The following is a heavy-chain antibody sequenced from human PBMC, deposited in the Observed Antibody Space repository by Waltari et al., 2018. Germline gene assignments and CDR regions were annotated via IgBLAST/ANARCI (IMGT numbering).Heavy chain of an antibody. V-gene: IGHV4-38-2*01. J-gene: IGHJ4*02. CDR1: GYSISSGYY. Sequence: QVQLQESGPGLVKPSETLSLTCAVSGYSISSGYYWGWIRQPPGKGLEWIGSIYHSGSPYYTPSLKSRVTISVDTSKNQFSLKLSSVTAADTAVYYCARRVKGSSFLEWGQGTLVTVSS. CDR3: ARRVKGSSFLE. CDR2: IYHSGSP. D-gene: IGHD3-3*01.